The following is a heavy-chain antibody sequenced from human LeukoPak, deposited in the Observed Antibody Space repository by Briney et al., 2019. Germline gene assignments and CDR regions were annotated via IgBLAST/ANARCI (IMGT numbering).Heavy chain of an antibody. Sequence: PGGSLRLSCAASGFTFSSYAMSWVRQAPGKGLEWVSGISSSGGDKPYADSVKGRFTISRDNSKNMLYLQMNSLRAEGTAIYYCAKKNSGLHPFDYWGQGTLVTVSS. CDR1: GFTFSSYA. CDR3: AKKNSGLHPFDY. CDR2: ISSSGGDK. D-gene: IGHD4-23*01. J-gene: IGHJ4*02. V-gene: IGHV3-23*01.